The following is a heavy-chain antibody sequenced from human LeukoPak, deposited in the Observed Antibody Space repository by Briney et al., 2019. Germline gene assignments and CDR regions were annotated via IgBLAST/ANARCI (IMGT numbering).Heavy chain of an antibody. D-gene: IGHD3-9*01. CDR2: IYYSGST. CDR3: ARGRSPLRYFDWLLYERAVFDP. V-gene: IGHV4-59*01. Sequence: SETLSLTCTVSGGSISSYYWSWIRQPPGKGLEWIGYIYYSGSTNYNPSLKSRVTISVDTSKNQFSLKLSSVTVADTAVYYCARGRSPLRYFDWLLYERAVFDPWGQGTLVTVSS. J-gene: IGHJ5*02. CDR1: GGSISSYY.